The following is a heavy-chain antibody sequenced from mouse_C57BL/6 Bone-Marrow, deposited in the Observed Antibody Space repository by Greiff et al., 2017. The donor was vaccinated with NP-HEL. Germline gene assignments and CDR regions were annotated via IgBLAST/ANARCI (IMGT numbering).Heavy chain of an antibody. Sequence: DVKLQESGPELVKPGASVKISCKASGYTFTDYYMNWVKQSHGKSLEWIGDINPNNGGTSYNQKFKGKATLTVDKSSSTAYMELRSLTSEDSAVYYCAHYGSSHYYAMDYWGQGTSVTVSS. CDR3: AHYGSSHYYAMDY. CDR2: INPNNGGT. V-gene: IGHV1-26*01. CDR1: GYTFTDYY. J-gene: IGHJ4*01. D-gene: IGHD1-1*01.